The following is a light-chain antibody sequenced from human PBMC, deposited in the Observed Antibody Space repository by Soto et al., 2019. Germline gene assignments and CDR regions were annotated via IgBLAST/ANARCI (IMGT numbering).Light chain of an antibody. CDR1: SSDVGTYNF. Sequence: QSALTQPASVSGSPGQSITISCTGTSSDVGTYNFVSWYQQHPGKAPKLIIYDVSNRPSGISNRFSGSKSGNTASLTISGLQAEDEADYCCSSYTSTTTRVVFGGGTKLTVL. CDR3: SSYTSTTTRVV. J-gene: IGLJ2*01. CDR2: DVS. V-gene: IGLV2-14*03.